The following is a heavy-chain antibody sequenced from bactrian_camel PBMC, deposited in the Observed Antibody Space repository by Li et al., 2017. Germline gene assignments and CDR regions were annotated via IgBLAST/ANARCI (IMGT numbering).Heavy chain of an antibody. V-gene: IGHV3S1*01. Sequence: HVQLVESGGGSVQSGGSQRLSCVASGYSFSSYCMSWFRQVPGKERKGVAGLFTAGDVKEYADSVKGRFTISRDIAKNTLTLQMNSLKSEDTAIYYCAAGLAWWDGGSCAGLETREYKYWGQGTQVTVS. CDR1: GYSFSSYC. CDR2: LFTAGDVK. CDR3: AAGLAWWDGGSCAGLETREYKY. D-gene: IGHD2*01. J-gene: IGHJ4*01.